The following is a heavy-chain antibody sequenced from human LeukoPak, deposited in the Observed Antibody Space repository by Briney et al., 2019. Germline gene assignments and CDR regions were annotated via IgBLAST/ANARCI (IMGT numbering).Heavy chain of an antibody. CDR1: GFTFSSYE. CDR3: ARDAVITMVRGVGADAFDI. CDR2: ISSSGSTI. Sequence: PGGSLRLSCAASGFTFSSYEMNWVRQAPGKGLEWVSYISSSGSTIYYADSVKGRFTISRDNAKNSLYLQMNSLRAEDTAVYYCARDAVITMVRGVGADAFDIWGQGTMVTVSS. D-gene: IGHD3-10*01. J-gene: IGHJ3*02. V-gene: IGHV3-48*03.